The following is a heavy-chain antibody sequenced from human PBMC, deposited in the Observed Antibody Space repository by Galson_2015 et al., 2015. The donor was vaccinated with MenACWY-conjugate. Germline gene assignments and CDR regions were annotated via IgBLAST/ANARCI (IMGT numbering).Heavy chain of an antibody. CDR1: GFTFSDYA. CDR3: AKTPLGYYHYVDV. J-gene: IGHJ6*03. V-gene: IGHV3-23*01. CDR2: ISASGGGT. Sequence: SLRISCAISGFTFSDYARSWVRQAPGKGLEWVAGISASGGGTYYPDSGKGRFTISRDNSRNTLYLQMNSLRAEDTAVYYCAKTPLGYYHYVDVWGKGTTVTVSS.